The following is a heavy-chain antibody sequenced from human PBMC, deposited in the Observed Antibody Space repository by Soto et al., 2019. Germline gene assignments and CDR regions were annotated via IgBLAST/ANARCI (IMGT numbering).Heavy chain of an antibody. Sequence: PGGSLRLSCAASGFTFSSYAMIWVGQAPGKGLEWVSAISGSGGSTYYADSVKGRFTITRDNSKNTLYLQMNSLRAEDTAVYYCAKDYCSSTSCYTYYYGMDVWGQGTTVTVSS. CDR2: ISGSGGST. CDR3: AKDYCSSTSCYTYYYGMDV. CDR1: GFTFSSYA. D-gene: IGHD2-2*02. V-gene: IGHV3-23*01. J-gene: IGHJ6*02.